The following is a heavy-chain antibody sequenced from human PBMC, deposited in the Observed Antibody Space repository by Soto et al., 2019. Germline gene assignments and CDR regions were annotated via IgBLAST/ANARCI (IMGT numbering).Heavy chain of an antibody. CDR2: IYYSGST. J-gene: IGHJ3*02. V-gene: IGHV4-30-4*01. Sequence: TLSLTCTVSGGSISSGDYYWSWIRQPPGKGLEWIGYIYYSGSTYYNPSLKSRVTISVDTSKNQFSLKLSSVTAADTAVYYCAREAAAVYDAFDIWGQGTMVTVSS. CDR1: GGSISSGDYY. CDR3: AREAAAVYDAFDI. D-gene: IGHD6-13*01.